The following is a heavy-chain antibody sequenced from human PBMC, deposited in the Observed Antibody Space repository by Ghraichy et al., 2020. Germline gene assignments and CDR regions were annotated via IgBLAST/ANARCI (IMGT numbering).Heavy chain of an antibody. D-gene: IGHD5-18*01. CDR3: ARGYNYAAG. Sequence: GGSLRLSCAASGFIFSNYWMNWVRQAPGKGLEWVANIKEDGSVKYYVDSVKGRFTISRDNAKKSLFLQMKSLRVEDTAVYYCARGYNYAAGWGQGTLVTVSS. CDR2: IKEDGSVK. CDR1: GFIFSNYW. V-gene: IGHV3-7*01. J-gene: IGHJ4*02.